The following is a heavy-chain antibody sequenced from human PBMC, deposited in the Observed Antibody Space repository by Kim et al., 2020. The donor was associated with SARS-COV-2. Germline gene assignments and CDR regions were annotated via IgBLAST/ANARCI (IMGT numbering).Heavy chain of an antibody. Sequence: SETLSLTCTVSGYSISSGYYWGWIRQPPGKGLEWIGSIYHSGSTYYKPSVKSRVTISVDTSKNQFSLKLSSVTAADTAVHYCAKYDTAIDAFDIWGQGT. CDR3: AKYDTAIDAFDI. CDR1: GYSISSGYY. V-gene: IGHV4-38-2*02. D-gene: IGHD5-18*01. J-gene: IGHJ3*02. CDR2: IYHSGST.